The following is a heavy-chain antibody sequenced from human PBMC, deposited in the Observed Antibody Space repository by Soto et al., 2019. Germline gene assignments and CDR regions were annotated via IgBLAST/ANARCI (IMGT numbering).Heavy chain of an antibody. Sequence: SETLSLTCTVSGGSINSYYWSWIRQPPGKGLEWIGYIYYSGSTYYNPSLKSRVTISVDTSKNQFSLKLSSVTAADTAVYYCASGNYYDSSGYYYEMFDYWGQGTLVTVSS. V-gene: IGHV4-59*04. CDR3: ASGNYYDSSGYYYEMFDY. CDR2: IYYSGST. J-gene: IGHJ4*02. CDR1: GGSINSYY. D-gene: IGHD3-22*01.